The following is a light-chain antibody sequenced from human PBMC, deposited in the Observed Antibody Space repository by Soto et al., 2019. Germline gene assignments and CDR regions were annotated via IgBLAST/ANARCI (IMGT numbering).Light chain of an antibody. CDR3: SSYAGINTLV. CDR1: SSDVGGYNY. J-gene: IGLJ2*01. V-gene: IGLV2-8*01. Sequence: QAVVTQPPSASGSPGQSVTISCTGTSSDVGGYNYVSWYQQHPGKAPKLIIYEVIKRPSGVPDRFSGSKSGNTASLTVSGLQAEDEADYYCSSYAGINTLVFGGGTKLTVL. CDR2: EVI.